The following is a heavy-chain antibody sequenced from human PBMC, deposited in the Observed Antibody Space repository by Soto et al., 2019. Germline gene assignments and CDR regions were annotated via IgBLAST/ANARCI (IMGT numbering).Heavy chain of an antibody. CDR3: ARKPAGDYYYGMDV. J-gene: IGHJ6*02. V-gene: IGHV1-69*06. CDR2: IIPIFGTA. Sequence: ASVKVSCKASGGTFSSYAISWVRQAPGQGLEWMGGIIPIFGTANYAQKFQGRVTITADKSTSTAYMEPSSLRSEDTAVYYCARKPAGDYYYGMDVWGQGTTVTVSS. CDR1: GGTFSSYA. D-gene: IGHD7-27*01.